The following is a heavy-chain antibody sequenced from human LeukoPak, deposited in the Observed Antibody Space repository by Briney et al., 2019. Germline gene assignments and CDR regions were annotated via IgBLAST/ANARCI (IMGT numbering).Heavy chain of an antibody. CDR2: INPSGGST. Sequence: ASVKVSCKASGYTFTSYYMHWVRQAPGQGLEWMGIINPSGGSTSYAQKFQGRVTMTRDTSTSTAYMELRSLRSDDTAVYYCARSNYCSSTSCSRRYYYYYYGMDVWGQGTTVTVSS. CDR1: GYTFTSYY. J-gene: IGHJ6*02. CDR3: ARSNYCSSTSCSRRYYYYYYGMDV. D-gene: IGHD2-2*01. V-gene: IGHV1-46*01.